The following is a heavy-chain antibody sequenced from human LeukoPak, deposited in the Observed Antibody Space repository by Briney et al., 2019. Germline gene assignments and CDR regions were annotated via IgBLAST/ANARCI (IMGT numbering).Heavy chain of an antibody. Sequence: GGSLRLSCAASGFTFSSYWMNWARQAPGKGLEWVASINHNGNVNYYVDSVKGRFTISRDNAKNSLYLQMNSLRAEDTAVYYCARGYYDSSGIDYWGQGTLVTVSS. V-gene: IGHV3-7*01. J-gene: IGHJ4*02. D-gene: IGHD3-22*01. CDR3: ARGYYDSSGIDY. CDR1: GFTFSSYW. CDR2: INHNGNVN.